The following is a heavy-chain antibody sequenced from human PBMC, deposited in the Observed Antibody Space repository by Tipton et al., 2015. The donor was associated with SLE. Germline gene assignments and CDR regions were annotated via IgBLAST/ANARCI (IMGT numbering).Heavy chain of an antibody. D-gene: IGHD6-19*01. Sequence: SLRLSCAASGFSFSNFWMSWVRQAPGKGLEWVASINQDGSQKYSVDSVKGRFTISRDNDKNSLYMQMQSLRAEDTAVYYCARLYTSGWDDGFDIWGQGTVVTVSS. J-gene: IGHJ3*02. V-gene: IGHV3-7*01. CDR1: GFSFSNFW. CDR2: INQDGSQK. CDR3: ARLYTSGWDDGFDI.